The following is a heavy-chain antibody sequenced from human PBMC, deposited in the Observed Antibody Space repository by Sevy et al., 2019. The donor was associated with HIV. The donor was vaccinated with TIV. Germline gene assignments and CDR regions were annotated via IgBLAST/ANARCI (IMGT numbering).Heavy chain of an antibody. J-gene: IGHJ4*02. D-gene: IGHD3-3*01. Sequence: GGSLRLSCTASGFTFGDYAMSWFRQAPGKGLEWVGFIRSTAYGGTTEYAASVKGRFTISRDDSKSIAYLQMNSLKTEDTAVYYCSSGGRFLEWFPGAWGQGTLVTVSS. CDR1: GFTFGDYA. V-gene: IGHV3-49*03. CDR3: SSGGRFLEWFPGA. CDR2: IRSTAYGGTT.